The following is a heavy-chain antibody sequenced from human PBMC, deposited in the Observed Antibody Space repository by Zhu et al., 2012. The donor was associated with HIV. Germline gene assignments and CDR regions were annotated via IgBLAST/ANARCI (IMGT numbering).Heavy chain of an antibody. CDR3: ARHVGGIRVGGTAYDL. D-gene: IGHD6-13*01. V-gene: IGHV4-39*01. J-gene: IGHJ2*01. Sequence: QVQLQESGPGLVKPSETLSLTCTVSGGSITNNNYYWGWIRQPPGKGLEWIGNIYYSGNTYYNPSLRSRVTISVDTSKNQFSLKLSSVTAADTAVYYCARHVGGIRVGGTAYDLWGRGTLVTVSS. CDR2: IYYSGNT. CDR1: GGSITNNNYY.